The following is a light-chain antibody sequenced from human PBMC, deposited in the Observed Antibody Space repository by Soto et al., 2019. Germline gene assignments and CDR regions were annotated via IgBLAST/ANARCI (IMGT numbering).Light chain of an antibody. CDR2: NNN. CDR3: AAWDGSLKGVV. J-gene: IGLJ2*01. CDR1: SSNIGSNT. V-gene: IGLV1-44*01. Sequence: QSVLTQPPSASGTPGQRVTLSCSGSSSNIGSNTVNWYQQFPGKAPKLLMYNNNQRPSGVPDRFSGSKSGTSASLAISGLQSEDEADYYCAAWDGSLKGVVFGGGTKLTVL.